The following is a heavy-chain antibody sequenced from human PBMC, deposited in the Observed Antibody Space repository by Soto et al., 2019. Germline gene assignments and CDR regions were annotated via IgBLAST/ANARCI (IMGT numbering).Heavy chain of an antibody. D-gene: IGHD6-19*01. CDR1: GGSISNYY. Sequence: SETLSLTCTVSGGSISNYYWTWIRQPPGKGLEWIGYIYYSGSTNYNPSLKSRVTISVDTSKNQFSLKLSSVTAADTAIYYCARVRAYIAVAVDYWGQGALVTVSS. J-gene: IGHJ4*02. V-gene: IGHV4-59*01. CDR2: IYYSGST. CDR3: ARVRAYIAVAVDY.